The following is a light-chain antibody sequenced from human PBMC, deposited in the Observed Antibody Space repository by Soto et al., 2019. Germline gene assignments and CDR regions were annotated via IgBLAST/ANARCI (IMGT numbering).Light chain of an antibody. CDR1: QSVSSDS. J-gene: IGKJ1*01. Sequence: EIVLTQSPGTLSLSPGERAILSCRASQSVSSDSLAWYRQKPGQAPRLLVYDASSRATGIPDRFSGSGSGTDITLTISRLEPEDFAVYYCQQYDSAPRTFGQGTKVEIK. V-gene: IGKV3-20*01. CDR3: QQYDSAPRT. CDR2: DAS.